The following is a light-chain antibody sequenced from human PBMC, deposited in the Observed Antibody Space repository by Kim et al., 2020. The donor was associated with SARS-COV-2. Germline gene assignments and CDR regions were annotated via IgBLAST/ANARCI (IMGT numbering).Light chain of an antibody. CDR3: QQASSFPPS. V-gene: IGKV1D-12*01. CDR1: QDISNW. J-gene: IGKJ4*01. Sequence: DIQMTQSPSSVSASAGDRVTITCRASQDISNWLAWYQQKPGQAPKLLISAASTLQVGVPARFSGGGSETFFTLTISSLQPEDYAVYYCQQASSFPPSFGGGTRVDIK. CDR2: AAS.